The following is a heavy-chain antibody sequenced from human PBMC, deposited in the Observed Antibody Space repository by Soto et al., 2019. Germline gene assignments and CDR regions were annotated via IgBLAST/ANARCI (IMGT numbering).Heavy chain of an antibody. CDR3: AKIGRFGELYHYGMDV. D-gene: IGHD3-10*01. CDR1: GFTFSSYA. V-gene: IGHV3-23*01. Sequence: GGSLRLSCAASGFTFSSYAMTWVRQAPGKGLEWVSAISGSGAGTYYADSVKGRFTISRHNSKSTLYLQVNSLSAEDTAVYYCAKIGRFGELYHYGMDVWGQGTTVTVSS. CDR2: ISGSGAGT. J-gene: IGHJ6*02.